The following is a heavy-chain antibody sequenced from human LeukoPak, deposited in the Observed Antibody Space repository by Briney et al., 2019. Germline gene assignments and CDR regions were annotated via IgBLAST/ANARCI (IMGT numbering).Heavy chain of an antibody. D-gene: IGHD6-19*01. CDR1: GGSFSGYY. Sequence: KPSETLSLTCAVYGGSFSGYYWSWIRQPPGKALEWIGEINHSGSTNYNPSLKSRVTISVDTSKNQFSLKLSSVTAADTAVYYCARVGSSGWYYFDYWGQGTLVTVSS. CDR2: INHSGST. CDR3: ARVGSSGWYYFDY. J-gene: IGHJ4*02. V-gene: IGHV4-34*01.